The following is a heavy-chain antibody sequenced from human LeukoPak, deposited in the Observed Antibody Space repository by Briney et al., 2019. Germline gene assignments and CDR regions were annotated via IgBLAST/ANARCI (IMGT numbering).Heavy chain of an antibody. D-gene: IGHD5-18*01. Sequence: GGSLRLSCAASGFTFSDYYMSWIRQAPGKGLEWVSYTSSSGSAIYYADSVKGRFTISRDNAKNSLYLQMSSLRVEDTAVYYCARDPRGITALVDYFDYWGQGTLVTVSS. CDR2: TSSSGSAI. CDR3: ARDPRGITALVDYFDY. J-gene: IGHJ4*02. CDR1: GFTFSDYY. V-gene: IGHV3-11*01.